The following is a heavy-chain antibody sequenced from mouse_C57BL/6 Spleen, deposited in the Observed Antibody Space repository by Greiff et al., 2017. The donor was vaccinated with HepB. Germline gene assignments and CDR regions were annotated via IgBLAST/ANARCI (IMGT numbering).Heavy chain of an antibody. D-gene: IGHD3-2*02. V-gene: IGHV1-18*01. CDR1: GEELKDGQ. CDR3: ARSTAQATYAMDY. CDR2: WNANNVGT. Sequence: GQEEEKKGEEGKRKGKEKGEELKDGQRGRGKKSDGKSLGCGGGWNANNVGTIYNQKFKGKATLTVDKSSSTAYMELRSLTSEDTAVYYCARSTAQATYAMDYWGQGTSVTVSS. J-gene: IGHJ4*01.